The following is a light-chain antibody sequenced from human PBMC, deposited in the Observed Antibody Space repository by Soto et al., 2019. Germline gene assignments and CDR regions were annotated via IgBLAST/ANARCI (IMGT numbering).Light chain of an antibody. CDR3: QQYNNCPGT. Sequence: EIVMTQSPATLSVSPGERATLSCRASQSVSSNLAWYQQKPGQAPRLLIYGASTRATGIPARFSGSGSGTEFTLPISSLQSEDFAVYYCQQYNNCPGTFGPGTKVDIK. V-gene: IGKV3-15*01. CDR1: QSVSSN. CDR2: GAS. J-gene: IGKJ3*01.